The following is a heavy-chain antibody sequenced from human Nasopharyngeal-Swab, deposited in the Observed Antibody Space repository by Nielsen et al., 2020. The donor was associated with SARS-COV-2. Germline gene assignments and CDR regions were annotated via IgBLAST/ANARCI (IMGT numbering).Heavy chain of an antibody. CDR1: GFTFSNAW. J-gene: IGHJ4*02. CDR2: IKSKSDGGTT. Sequence: GASLTISCAASGFTFSNAWLNWVRHAPGKGLEWVGRIKSKSDGGTTDYAAPVKGRFTISRDDSKNTLYLQMNSLKTEDTAVYYCTSSGSYYGVDFFDYWGQGTLVTVSS. D-gene: IGHD1-26*01. CDR3: TSSGSYYGVDFFDY. V-gene: IGHV3-15*01.